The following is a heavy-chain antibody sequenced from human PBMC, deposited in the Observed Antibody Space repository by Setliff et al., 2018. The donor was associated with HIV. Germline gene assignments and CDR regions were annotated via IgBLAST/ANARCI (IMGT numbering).Heavy chain of an antibody. CDR1: GYSLSTYA. D-gene: IGHD2-8*01. J-gene: IGHJ6*03. CDR3: VRLTADRTNYYYYMDV. V-gene: IGHV1-18*01. Sequence: ASVKVSCKASGYSLSTYAISWVRQAPGQGLEWMGWIDSNNGNRNYAQKFRGRVTMTTDISTNTAYMEVRSLSFDDTAVYYCVRLTADRTNYYYYMDVWGKGTTVTVSS. CDR2: IDSNNGNR.